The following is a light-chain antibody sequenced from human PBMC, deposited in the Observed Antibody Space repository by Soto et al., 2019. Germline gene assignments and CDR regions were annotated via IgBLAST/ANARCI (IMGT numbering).Light chain of an antibody. V-gene: IGKV3-15*01. J-gene: IGKJ1*01. Sequence: EIVMIQSPATLSVSPGERATLSCRASQSVNSHLAWYQQKPGQAPRLLIYGASTRATGIPARFSGSGSGTEFTLTISSLQSEDFAVYYCQQYNNWPKTFGQGTKVDI. CDR3: QQYNNWPKT. CDR1: QSVNSH. CDR2: GAS.